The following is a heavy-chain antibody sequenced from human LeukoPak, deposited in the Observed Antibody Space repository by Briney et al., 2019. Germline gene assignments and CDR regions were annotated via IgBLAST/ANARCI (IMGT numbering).Heavy chain of an antibody. D-gene: IGHD3-10*01. J-gene: IGHJ4*02. CDR3: ARGWRFGELLRYFDY. CDR2: IWYDGSNK. CDR1: GFTFSSYG. V-gene: IGHV3-33*01. Sequence: GGSLRLSCAASGFTFSSYGMHWVRQAPGKGLEWVAVIWYDGSNKYYADSVKGRFTISRDNSKNTLYLQMNSLRAEDTAVYYCARGWRFGELLRYFDYWGQGTLVTVSS.